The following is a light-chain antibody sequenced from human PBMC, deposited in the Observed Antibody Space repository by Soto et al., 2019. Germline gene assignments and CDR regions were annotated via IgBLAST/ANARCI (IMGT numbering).Light chain of an antibody. CDR2: DAS. CDR3: QQYTNTNNPWM. CDR1: QGIGNA. J-gene: IGKJ1*01. V-gene: IGKV1D-13*01. Sequence: AIQMTQSPSSLSASVGDRVTISCRASQGIGNALGWYQQKPGKAPKLLVYDASTLQSGVASRFSGSGSGTEFTLIISGLQPDDSATYYCQQYTNTNNPWMFGQGTKVDI.